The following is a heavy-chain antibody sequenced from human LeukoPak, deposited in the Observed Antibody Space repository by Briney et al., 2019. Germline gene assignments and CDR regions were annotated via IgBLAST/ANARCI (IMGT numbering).Heavy chain of an antibody. J-gene: IGHJ4*02. Sequence: PSETLSLTCTVSGGSISSYYWSWIRQPPGKGLEWIGEINHSGSTNYNPSLKSRVTISVDTSKNQFSLKLSSVTAADTAVYYCARLVLYYYGSGSYYATYYFDYWGQGTLVTVSS. CDR2: INHSGST. D-gene: IGHD3-10*01. V-gene: IGHV4-34*01. CDR3: ARLVLYYYGSGSYYATYYFDY. CDR1: GGSISSYY.